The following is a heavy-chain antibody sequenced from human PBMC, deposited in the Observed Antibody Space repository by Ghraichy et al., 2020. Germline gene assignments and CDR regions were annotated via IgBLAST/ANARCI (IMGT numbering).Heavy chain of an antibody. Sequence: SETLSLTCAVYGGSFSGYYWSWIRQPPGKGLEWIGEINHSGSTNYNPSLKSRVTISVDTSKNQFSLKLSSVTAADTAVYYCARGSPYCYDSSGYLAPFDYWGQGTLVTVSS. CDR1: GGSFSGYY. J-gene: IGHJ4*02. D-gene: IGHD3-22*01. V-gene: IGHV4-34*01. CDR2: INHSGST. CDR3: ARGSPYCYDSSGYLAPFDY.